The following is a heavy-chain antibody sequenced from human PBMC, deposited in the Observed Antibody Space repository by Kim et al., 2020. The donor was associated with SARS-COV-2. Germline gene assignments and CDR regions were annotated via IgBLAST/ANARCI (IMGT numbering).Heavy chain of an antibody. CDR3: AKNQGVVSLVDS. V-gene: IGHV3-23*01. CDR1: GFTFSTYG. D-gene: IGHD3-3*01. Sequence: GGSLRLSCTASGFTFSTYGMTWVRQAPGQGLEWVSAISSNSGRTYYADSVKGRFTISRDNSKNTLYLQMNSLRAEDTAAYFCAKNQGVVSLVDSWGQGTLVTVSS. J-gene: IGHJ4*02. CDR2: ISSNSGRT.